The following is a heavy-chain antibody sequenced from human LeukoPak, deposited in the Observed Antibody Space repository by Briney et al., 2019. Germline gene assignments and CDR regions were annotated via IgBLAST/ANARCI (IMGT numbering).Heavy chain of an antibody. D-gene: IGHD4-23*01. CDR2: MHYRGNT. CDR3: ARRFNYGGNPSPTDY. J-gene: IGHJ4*02. Sequence: PSETLSLTCTVSGGSISTITYYWGWIRQPPGKGLEWVGHMHYRGNTFYNPSLKSRVTISVDTSKNQFSLKLSSVTAADTAVYYCARRFNYGGNPSPTDYWGQGTLVTVSS. V-gene: IGHV4-39*07. CDR1: GGSISTITYY.